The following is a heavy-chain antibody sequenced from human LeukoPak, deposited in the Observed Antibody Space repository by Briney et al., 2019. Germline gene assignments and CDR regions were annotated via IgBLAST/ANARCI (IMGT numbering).Heavy chain of an antibody. CDR1: GGSISDSSYY. J-gene: IGHJ4*02. CDR2: IYYSGST. V-gene: IGHV4-39*02. D-gene: IGHD3-9*01. CDR3: AREATHDDRGFDY. Sequence: PSETLSLTCTVSGGSISDSSYYWAWIRQPPGKGLEWIGSIYYSGSTYYTPSLKSRLTISVDTSKNQFFLKLSSVTAADTAVYYCAREATHDDRGFDYWGQGTLVTVSS.